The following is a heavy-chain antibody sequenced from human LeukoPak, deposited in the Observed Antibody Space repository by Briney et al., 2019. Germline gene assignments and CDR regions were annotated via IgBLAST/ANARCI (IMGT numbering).Heavy chain of an antibody. D-gene: IGHD4-23*01. Sequence: TSETLSLTCTVSGGSISSGGYYWSWIRQPPGKGLEWIGYIYHSGSTYYNPSLKSRVTISLDTSKNQFSLKLSSVTAADTAVYYCATLTTVVTPFYFDYWGQGTLVTVSS. J-gene: IGHJ4*02. CDR1: GGSISSGGYY. CDR3: ATLTTVVTPFYFDY. CDR2: IYHSGST. V-gene: IGHV4-30-2*01.